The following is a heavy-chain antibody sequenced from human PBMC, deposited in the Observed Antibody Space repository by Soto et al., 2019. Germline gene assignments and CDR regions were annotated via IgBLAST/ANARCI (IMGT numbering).Heavy chain of an antibody. D-gene: IGHD2-21*02. CDR3: ANLVVTAIPDAFDI. CDR2: ISYDGSNK. J-gene: IGHJ3*02. Sequence: PGGSLRLSCTASGFTLSSYGMHWVRQAPGKGLEWVAVISYDGSNKYYADSVKGRSTISRDNSKNTLYLQMNSLRAEDTAVYYCANLVVTAIPDAFDIWGQGTMVTVSS. CDR1: GFTLSSYG. V-gene: IGHV3-30*18.